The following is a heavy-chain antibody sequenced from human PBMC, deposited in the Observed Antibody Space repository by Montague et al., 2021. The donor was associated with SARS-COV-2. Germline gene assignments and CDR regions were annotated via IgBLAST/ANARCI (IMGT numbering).Heavy chain of an antibody. V-gene: IGHV4-59*01. D-gene: IGHD2-2*01. Sequence: SETRSLTCTVSGGSISSYYWSWIRQPPGRGLQWIGYISYSGSTNYNPSLKSRVTISVDTSKNHFTLRLSSVTAADTAVYYCANFRGTQLLFVTLYYGMDVWGQGTTVTVSS. CDR1: GGSISSYY. J-gene: IGHJ6*02. CDR3: ANFRGTQLLFVTLYYGMDV. CDR2: ISYSGST.